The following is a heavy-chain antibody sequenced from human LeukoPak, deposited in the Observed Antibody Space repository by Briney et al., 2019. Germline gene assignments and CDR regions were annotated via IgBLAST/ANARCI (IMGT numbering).Heavy chain of an antibody. J-gene: IGHJ4*02. V-gene: IGHV3-30*02. CDR2: IQYDAKNK. CDR1: GFTFSSYG. Sequence: PGGSLRLSRAASGFTFSSYGMHWVRQAPGKGLEWVAFIQYDAKNKYYADSVKGRFTISRDNSKNTLYLQMNSLRDEDTAVYYCAKGDYDSSGSLSYWGQGTLVTVSS. D-gene: IGHD3-22*01. CDR3: AKGDYDSSGSLSY.